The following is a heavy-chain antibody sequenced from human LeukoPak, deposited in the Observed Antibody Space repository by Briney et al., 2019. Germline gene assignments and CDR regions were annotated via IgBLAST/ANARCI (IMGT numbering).Heavy chain of an antibody. CDR2: ISGSGGST. J-gene: IGHJ5*02. V-gene: IGHV3-23*01. D-gene: IGHD6-13*01. CDR3: AKDSSGSSSSWYRWFDR. CDR1: GFTFSSYA. Sequence: GGSLRLSCAASGFTFSSYALSWVRQAPGKGLEWVSAISGSGGSTYYADSVKGRFTISRDNSKNTLYLQMNSLRAEDTAVYYCAKDSSGSSSSWYRWFDRWGQGTLVTVSS.